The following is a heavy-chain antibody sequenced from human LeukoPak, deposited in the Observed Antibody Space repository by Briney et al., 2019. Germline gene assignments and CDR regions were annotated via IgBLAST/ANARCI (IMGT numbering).Heavy chain of an antibody. CDR1: GFTFSSYA. CDR2: ISYDGSNK. J-gene: IGHJ3*02. V-gene: IGHV3-30-3*01. Sequence: PGGSLRLSCAASGFTFSSYAMHWVRQAPGKGLEWVAVISYDGSNKYYADSVKGRFTIFRDNSKNTLYLQMNSLRAEDTAVYYCARDMGGEDVVVIIPDGFDIWGQGTMVTVSS. D-gene: IGHD3-22*01. CDR3: ARDMGGEDVVVIIPDGFDI.